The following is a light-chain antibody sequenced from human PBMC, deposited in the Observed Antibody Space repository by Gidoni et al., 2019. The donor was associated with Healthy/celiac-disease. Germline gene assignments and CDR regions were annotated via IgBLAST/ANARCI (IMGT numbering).Light chain of an antibody. V-gene: IGLV2-14*01. CDR1: SSDVGGYNY. CDR2: EVS. Sequence: SALTQPASVSRSPGQSITISCTGTSSDVGGYNYVSWYQQHPGKAPKLMIYEVSYRPSGGSNRCSGAKSGNTASRTISGRQAEDEADYYCSSYTSSSTRVVFGGGTKLTVL. J-gene: IGLJ3*02. CDR3: SSYTSSSTRVV.